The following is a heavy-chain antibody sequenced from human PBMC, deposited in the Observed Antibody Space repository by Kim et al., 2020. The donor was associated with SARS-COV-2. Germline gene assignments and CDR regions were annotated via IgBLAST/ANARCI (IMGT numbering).Heavy chain of an antibody. CDR2: ISGGAVNK. Sequence: GGSLRLSCAASGFTFDTYAMSWVRQAPGKGLEWVAVISGGAVNKFYADSVRGRFTISRDNSKNTMYLQMNSLRDEDTAPYYCAKMVIMDGYNYFYYYAMDVWGQGTTVSVSS. V-gene: IGHV3-23*01. D-gene: IGHD2-21*01. CDR3: AKMVIMDGYNYFYYYAMDV. CDR1: GFTFDTYA. J-gene: IGHJ6*02.